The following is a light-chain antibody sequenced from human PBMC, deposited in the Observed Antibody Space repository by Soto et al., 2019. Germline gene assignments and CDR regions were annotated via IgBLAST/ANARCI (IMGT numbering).Light chain of an antibody. Sequence: QSVLTQPPSASGSPGQSVTISCTGTSSDIGGYNSVSWYQQHPGKAPRLMIYEVNKRPSGVPDRFSGSKSGYTASLTVSGLHTEDEAFYYCSSSAGIYHYLVFGGGTKLTVL. CDR3: SSSAGIYHYLV. CDR1: SSDIGGYNS. CDR2: EVN. J-gene: IGLJ3*02. V-gene: IGLV2-8*01.